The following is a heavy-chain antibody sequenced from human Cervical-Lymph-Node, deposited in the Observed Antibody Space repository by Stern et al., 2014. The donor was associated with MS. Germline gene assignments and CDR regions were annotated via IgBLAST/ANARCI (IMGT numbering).Heavy chain of an antibody. V-gene: IGHV3-53*01. CDR3: ARDPPTWTSAFDI. CDR1: GFTVSTNY. D-gene: IGHD3/OR15-3a*01. Sequence: EDQLVESGGGLIQPGGSLRLSCAASGFTVSTNYISWVRQAPGKGLEGISLIYADGSTHYADSVKGRFTVSRDNSRNTVFLQMNSLRAGDTAVYYCARDPPTWTSAFDIWGQGTMVTVSS. J-gene: IGHJ3*02. CDR2: IYADGST.